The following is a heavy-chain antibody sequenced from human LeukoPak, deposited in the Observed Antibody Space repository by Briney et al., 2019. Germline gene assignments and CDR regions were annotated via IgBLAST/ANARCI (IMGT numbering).Heavy chain of an antibody. D-gene: IGHD2-2*01. CDR2: IKQDGSEK. Sequence: GGSLRLSCAASGFTFSSYWMSWVRQAPGKGLKWVANIKQDGSEKYYVDSVKGRFTISRDNAKNSLYLQMNSLRAEDTAVYYCARDSGQLLLFPDYWGQGTLVTVSS. CDR1: GFTFSSYW. V-gene: IGHV3-7*01. J-gene: IGHJ4*02. CDR3: ARDSGQLLLFPDY.